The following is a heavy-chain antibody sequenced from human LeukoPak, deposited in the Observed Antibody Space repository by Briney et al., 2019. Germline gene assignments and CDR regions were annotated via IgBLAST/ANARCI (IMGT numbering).Heavy chain of an antibody. J-gene: IGHJ4*02. CDR3: ATEVGATKGGQFDY. V-gene: IGHV1-24*01. D-gene: IGHD1-26*01. Sequence: ASVNVSCKVSGYTLTELSMHWVRQAPGKGLEWMGGFDPEDGETIYAQKFQGRVTMTEDTSTDTAYMELSSLRSEDTAVYYCATEVGATKGGQFDYWGQGTLVTVSS. CDR2: FDPEDGET. CDR1: GYTLTELS.